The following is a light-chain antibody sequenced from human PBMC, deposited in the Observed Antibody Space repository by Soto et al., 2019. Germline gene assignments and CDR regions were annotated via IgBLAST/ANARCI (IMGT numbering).Light chain of an antibody. CDR2: ATS. J-gene: IGKJ2*01. Sequence: DIPMTQSPSSLSASVGDRITITCRASQNIRSYLNWYRQRPGKAPELLMYATSNLQSGVPSRFSGSGSGTDFTLTISSLQPEDVATYYCQQSYITPPFTFGQGTKLEIK. CDR1: QNIRSY. V-gene: IGKV1-39*01. CDR3: QQSYITPPFT.